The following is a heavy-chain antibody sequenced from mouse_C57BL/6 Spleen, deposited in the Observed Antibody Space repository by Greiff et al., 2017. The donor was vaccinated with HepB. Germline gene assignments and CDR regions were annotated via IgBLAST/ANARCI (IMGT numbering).Heavy chain of an antibody. D-gene: IGHD1-1*01. J-gene: IGHJ2*01. CDR1: GYSITSGYY. CDR3: ARGGPFYGSSFYYFDY. CDR2: ISYDGSN. V-gene: IGHV3-6*01. Sequence: EVQLQQSGPGLVKPSQSLSLTCSVTGYSITSGYYWNWIRQFPGNKLEWMGYISYDGSNNYNPSLKNRISITRDTSKNQFFLKLNSVTTEDTATYYCARGGPFYGSSFYYFDYWGQGTTLTVSS.